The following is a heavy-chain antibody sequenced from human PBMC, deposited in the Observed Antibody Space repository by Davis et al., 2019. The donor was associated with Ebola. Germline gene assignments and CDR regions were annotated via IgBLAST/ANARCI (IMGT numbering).Heavy chain of an antibody. Sequence: PGGSLRLSCAASGFNFNDYGMNWVRQAPGKGLQWVASMRYDGTNIYYSESVKGRLTISRDTSKNTLFLQMFSLRAADTAVYYCTRRSYDVDGFYPYFDLWGQGTLVTVSS. CDR1: GFNFNDYG. D-gene: IGHD3-22*01. CDR2: MRYDGTNI. CDR3: TRRSYDVDGFYPYFDL. V-gene: IGHV3-30*02. J-gene: IGHJ4*02.